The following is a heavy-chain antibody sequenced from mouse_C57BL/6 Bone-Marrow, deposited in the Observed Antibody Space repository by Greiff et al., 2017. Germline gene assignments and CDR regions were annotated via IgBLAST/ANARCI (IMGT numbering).Heavy chain of an antibody. CDR2: IRNKANGYTT. V-gene: IGHV7-3*01. CDR1: GFTFTDYY. J-gene: IGHJ4*01. D-gene: IGHD2-4*01. CDR3: ARYLYYDYGGDGAMDY. Sequence: EVQRVESGGGLVQPGGSLSLSCAASGFTFTDYYMSWVRQPPGKALEWLGFIRNKANGYTTEYSASVKGRFTISRDNSQSILYLQMNALRAEDSATYYCARYLYYDYGGDGAMDYWGQGTSVTVSS.